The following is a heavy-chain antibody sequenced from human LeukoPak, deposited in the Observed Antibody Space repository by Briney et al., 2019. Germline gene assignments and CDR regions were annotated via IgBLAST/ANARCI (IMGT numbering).Heavy chain of an antibody. J-gene: IGHJ4*02. CDR3: ARHDSFIPY. D-gene: IGHD5-18*01. CDR1: VFTFNFYA. V-gene: IGHV3-23*01. CDR2: ISDNEGTT. Sequence: GGSLRLSCAASVFTFNFYAMSWVRQAPGKGLEWVSGISDNEGTTYYTDSVKGRFTISRDNTKNTVYLQMNNLRADDTAVYFCARHDSFIPYWGQGTLVTVSS.